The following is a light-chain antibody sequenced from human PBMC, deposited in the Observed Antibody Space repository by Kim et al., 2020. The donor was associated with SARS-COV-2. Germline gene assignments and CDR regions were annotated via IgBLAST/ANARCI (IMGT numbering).Light chain of an antibody. CDR3: QSYNRDNVL. CDR2: EDD. Sequence: GKTVTISCTRSSGSIDDNYVLLYQQRPGGVPTTVIYEDDQRPSGVSDRFSGSIDNSSNSASLTISGLRTEDEADYYCQSYNRDNVLFGGGTQLTVL. CDR1: SGSIDDNY. J-gene: IGLJ2*01. V-gene: IGLV6-57*03.